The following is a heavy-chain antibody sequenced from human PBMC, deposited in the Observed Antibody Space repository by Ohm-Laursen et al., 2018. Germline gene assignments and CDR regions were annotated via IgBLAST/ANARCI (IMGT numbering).Heavy chain of an antibody. V-gene: IGHV3-11*01. CDR1: GFTFSGYY. CDR3: ARGDLHDYGDPQGFVY. J-gene: IGHJ4*02. D-gene: IGHD4-17*01. Sequence: SLRLSCAASGFTFSGYYMSWIRQAPGKGLEWVSYISSSGSTIYYADSVKGRFTISRDNAKNSLYLQMNSLRAEDTAVYYCARGDLHDYGDPQGFVYWGQGTLVTVSS. CDR2: ISSSGSTI.